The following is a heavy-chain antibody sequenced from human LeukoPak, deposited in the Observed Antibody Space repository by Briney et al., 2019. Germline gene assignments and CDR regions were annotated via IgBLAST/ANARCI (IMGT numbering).Heavy chain of an antibody. CDR3: TRLEYDSSGYSN. CDR1: GFTFSGSA. Sequence: PGGSLRLSCAASGFTFSGSAMHWVRQASGKGLEWVGRIRSKANSYATAYAASVKGRFTISRDDSKNTAYLQMNSLKTEDTAVYYCTRLEYDSSGYSNWGQGTLVTVSS. CDR2: IRSKANSYAT. J-gene: IGHJ4*02. V-gene: IGHV3-73*01. D-gene: IGHD3-22*01.